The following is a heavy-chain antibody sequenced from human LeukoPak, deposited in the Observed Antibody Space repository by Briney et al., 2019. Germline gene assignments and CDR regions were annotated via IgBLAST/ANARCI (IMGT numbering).Heavy chain of an antibody. Sequence: SETLSLTCTVSGGPISSSSYYWGWIRQPPGKGLEWIGSIYYSGSTYYNPSLKSRVTISVDTSKNQFSLKLSSVTAADTAVYYCASYYDILTGYFDYWGQGTLVTVSS. J-gene: IGHJ4*02. CDR2: IYYSGST. D-gene: IGHD3-9*01. V-gene: IGHV4-39*01. CDR1: GGPISSSSYY. CDR3: ASYYDILTGYFDY.